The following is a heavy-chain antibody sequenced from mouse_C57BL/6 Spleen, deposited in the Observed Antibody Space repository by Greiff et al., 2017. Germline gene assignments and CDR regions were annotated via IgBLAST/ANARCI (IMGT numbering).Heavy chain of an antibody. CDR2: IDPSDSET. CDR1: GYTFTSYW. J-gene: IGHJ2*01. D-gene: IGHD2-4*01. V-gene: IGHV1-52*01. Sequence: QVQLQQPGAELVRPGSSVKLSCKASGYTFTSYWMHWVKQRPIQGLEWIGNIDPSDSETHYNQKFKDKATLTVDKSSSTAYMQLSSLTSEDSAVYYCVREGLRQGAPVDYWGQGTTLTVSS. CDR3: VREGLRQGAPVDY.